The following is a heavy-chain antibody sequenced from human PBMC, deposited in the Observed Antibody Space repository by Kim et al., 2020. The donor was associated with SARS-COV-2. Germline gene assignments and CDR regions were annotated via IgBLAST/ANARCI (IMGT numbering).Heavy chain of an antibody. J-gene: IGHJ3*02. D-gene: IGHD3-3*01. CDR3: ARGEAYYDFWSGHAFDI. Sequence: ASVKVSCKASGYTFTSYGISWVRQAPGQGLEWMGWISAYNGNTNYAQKLQGRVTMTTDTSTSTAYMELRSLRSDDTAVYYCARGEAYYDFWSGHAFDIWGQGTMVTVSS. V-gene: IGHV1-18*01. CDR1: GYTFTSYG. CDR2: ISAYNGNT.